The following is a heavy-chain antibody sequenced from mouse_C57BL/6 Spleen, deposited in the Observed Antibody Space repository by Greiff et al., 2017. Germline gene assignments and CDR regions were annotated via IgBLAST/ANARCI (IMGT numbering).Heavy chain of an antibody. CDR2: IYPRSGNT. D-gene: IGHD1-1*01. J-gene: IGHJ4*01. CDR3: ASLRDYAMDY. Sequence: VQVVESGAELARPGASVKLSCKASGYTFTSYGISWVKQRTGQGLEWIGEIYPRSGNTYYNEKFKGKATLTADKSSSTAYMELRSLTSEDSAVYFCASLRDYAMDYWGQGTSVTVSS. CDR1: GYTFTSYG. V-gene: IGHV1-81*01.